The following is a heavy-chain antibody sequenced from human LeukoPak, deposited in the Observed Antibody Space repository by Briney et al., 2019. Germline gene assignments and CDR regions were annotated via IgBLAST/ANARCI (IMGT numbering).Heavy chain of an antibody. CDR2: IRYDGSNK. D-gene: IGHD1-26*01. V-gene: IGHV3-30*02. CDR1: GFTFGDYA. Sequence: PGGSLRLSCTAPGFTFGDYAMSWFRQAPGKGLEWVAFIRYDGSNKYYTDSVKGRFTISRDNSKNTLYLQMNSLRAEDTAVYYCAKGRGWEASYYYYYMDVWGKGTTVTISS. CDR3: AKGRGWEASYYYYYMDV. J-gene: IGHJ6*03.